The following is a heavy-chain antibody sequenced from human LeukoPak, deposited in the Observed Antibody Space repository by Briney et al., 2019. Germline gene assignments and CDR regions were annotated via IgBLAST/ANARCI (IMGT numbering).Heavy chain of an antibody. CDR2: IYTSGST. CDR1: GGSISSGSYY. CDR3: ARGPVVMNSYYFDY. Sequence: NPSETLSLTCTVSGGSISSGSYYWSWIRQPAGKGLEWIGRIYTSGSTNYNPSLKSRVTISEDTSKNQFSLKLSSVTAADTAVYYCARGPVVMNSYYFDYWGQGTLVTVSS. J-gene: IGHJ4*02. D-gene: IGHD4-23*01. V-gene: IGHV4-61*02.